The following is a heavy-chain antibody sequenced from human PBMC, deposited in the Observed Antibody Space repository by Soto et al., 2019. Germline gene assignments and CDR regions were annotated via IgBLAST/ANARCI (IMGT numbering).Heavy chain of an antibody. D-gene: IGHD3-9*01. J-gene: IGHJ6*02. CDR2: IIPIFGTA. CDR3: AIDGHYYDILTGLAPGA. V-gene: IGHV1-69*01. Sequence: QVQLVQSGAEVKKPGSSVKVSCKASGGTFSSYAISWVRQAPGQGLEWMGGIIPIFGTANYAQKFRGRVTITADESTSTAYMELSSLRSEDTAVYYCAIDGHYYDILTGLAPGAWGQGTTVTVSS. CDR1: GGTFSSYA.